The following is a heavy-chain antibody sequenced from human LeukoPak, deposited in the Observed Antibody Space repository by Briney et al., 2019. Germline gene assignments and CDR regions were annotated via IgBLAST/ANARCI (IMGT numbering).Heavy chain of an antibody. CDR1: GGSISSSSYY. CDR3: ARDSALAQAVTFDY. D-gene: IGHD6-19*01. V-gene: IGHV4-39*07. J-gene: IGHJ4*02. Sequence: SETLSLTCTVSGGSISSSSYYWGWIRQPPGKGLEWIGSIYYSGSTYYNPSLKSRVTISVDTSKNQFSLKLSSVTAADTAVYYCARDSALAQAVTFDYWGQGTLVTVSS. CDR2: IYYSGST.